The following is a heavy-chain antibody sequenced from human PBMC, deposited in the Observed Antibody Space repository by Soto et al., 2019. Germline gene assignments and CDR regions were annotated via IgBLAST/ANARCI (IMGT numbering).Heavy chain of an antibody. CDR3: AKTPMTYDSSGYYSYYFDY. CDR2: INHSGST. Sequence: SETLSLTCAVYGGSFSGYYWSWIRQPPGKGLEWIGEINHSGSTNYNPSLKSRVTISVDTSKNQFSLRLSSVTAADTAVYYCAKTPMTYDSSGYYSYYFDYWGQGTLVTVSS. D-gene: IGHD3-22*01. CDR1: GGSFSGYY. J-gene: IGHJ4*02. V-gene: IGHV4-34*01.